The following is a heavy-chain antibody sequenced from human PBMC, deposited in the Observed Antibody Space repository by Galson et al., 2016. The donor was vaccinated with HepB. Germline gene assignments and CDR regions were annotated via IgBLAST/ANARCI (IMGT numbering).Heavy chain of an antibody. Sequence: SLRLSCAASGFTFSSYAMSWVRQAPGKGLEWVSTITGSGGWITYADSVKGRLITSRDNSKNTLYLQLNSLRAEDTAVYYCAKDGGYCSDATCYYRNSWGQGTLVTVSS. V-gene: IGHV3-23*01. CDR3: AKDGGYCSDATCYYRNS. D-gene: IGHD2-15*01. J-gene: IGHJ4*02. CDR2: ITGSGGWI. CDR1: GFTFSSYA.